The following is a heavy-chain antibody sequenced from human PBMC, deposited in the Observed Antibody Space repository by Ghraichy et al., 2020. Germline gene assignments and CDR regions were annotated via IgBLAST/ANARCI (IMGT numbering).Heavy chain of an antibody. J-gene: IGHJ4*02. CDR2: ISFDGNIK. V-gene: IGHV3-30-3*01. CDR3: AGSRDSAWHNFDY. Sequence: GGSLRLSCVGSGFHFNNYVLHWVRQAPDKGLEWVAVISFDGNIKHYADSVKGRFTISRDNSKNTLYLQMDSLRAEDTAVFHCAGSRDSAWHNFDYWGQGTLVTVS. D-gene: IGHD3-22*01. CDR1: GFHFNNYV.